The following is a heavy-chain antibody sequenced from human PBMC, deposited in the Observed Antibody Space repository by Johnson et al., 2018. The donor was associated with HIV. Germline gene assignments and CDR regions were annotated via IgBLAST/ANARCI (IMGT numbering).Heavy chain of an antibody. CDR1: GFTFSFYA. D-gene: IGHD2-15*01. V-gene: IGHV3-30-3*01. Sequence: QVQLVESGGGVAQPGRSLRLSCAASGFTFSFYAMHWVRQAPGKGLEWVALILYDGSNKYYADSVKGRFTISRDNSKNTLYLQMNSLRAEDTAVYYGARDLIVVVVAATQWGDAFDIWGQGTMVTVSS. J-gene: IGHJ3*02. CDR3: ARDLIVVVVAATQWGDAFDI. CDR2: ILYDGSNK.